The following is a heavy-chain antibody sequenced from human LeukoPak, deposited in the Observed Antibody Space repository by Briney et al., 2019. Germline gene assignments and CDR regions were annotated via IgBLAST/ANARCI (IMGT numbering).Heavy chain of an antibody. D-gene: IGHD3-3*01. Sequence: GGSLRLSCAASGFTFSSYDMHWVRQPTGKGLEWVSAIDTDGDTYYPGAVKGRFTISRENAKNSLYLQMNNLRVGDTAVYFCARVDFRSGYPDSWGQGTLVTVSS. J-gene: IGHJ4*02. V-gene: IGHV3-13*01. CDR1: GFTFSSYD. CDR3: ARVDFRSGYPDS. CDR2: IDTDGDT.